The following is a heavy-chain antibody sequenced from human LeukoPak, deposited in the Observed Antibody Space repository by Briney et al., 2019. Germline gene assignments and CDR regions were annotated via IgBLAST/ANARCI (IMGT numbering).Heavy chain of an antibody. D-gene: IGHD3-10*01. V-gene: IGHV3-30*02. J-gene: IGHJ3*02. CDR1: GFTFSSYG. CDR2: IRYDGSNK. CDR3: AKDAVRYYYGSGSYYDGEYFDI. Sequence: GGSLRLSCAASGFTFSSYGMHWVRQAPGRGLEWVAFIRYDGSNKYYADSVKGRFTISRDNSKNTLYLQMNSLRAEDTAVYYCAKDAVRYYYGSGSYYDGEYFDIWGQGTMVTVSS.